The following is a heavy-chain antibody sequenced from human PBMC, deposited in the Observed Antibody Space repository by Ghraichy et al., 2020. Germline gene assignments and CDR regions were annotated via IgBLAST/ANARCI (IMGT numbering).Heavy chain of an antibody. CDR3: ARRGNYDSSGYYPYWYFDL. CDR2: IYTSGST. J-gene: IGHJ2*01. V-gene: IGHV4-4*09. Sequence: SETLSLTCTVSGGSISSYYWSWIRQPPGKGLEWIGYIYTSGSTNYNPSLKSRVTISVDTSKNQFSLKLSSVTAADTAVYYCARRGNYDSSGYYPYWYFDLWGRGTLVTVSS. D-gene: IGHD3-22*01. CDR1: GGSISSYY.